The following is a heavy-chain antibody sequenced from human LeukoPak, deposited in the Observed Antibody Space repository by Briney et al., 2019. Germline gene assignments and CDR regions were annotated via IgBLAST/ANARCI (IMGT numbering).Heavy chain of an antibody. Sequence: GGSLRLSCAASGFTFSSYGMHWVRQAPGKGLEWVAFIRYDGSNKYYADSVKGRFTISRDNSKNTLYLQMNSLRAEDTAVYYCAKDPTHYRVWDDYDSSVLSCWGQGTLVTVSS. V-gene: IGHV3-30*02. CDR3: AKDPTHYRVWDDYDSSVLSC. J-gene: IGHJ4*02. CDR2: IRYDGSNK. D-gene: IGHD3-22*01. CDR1: GFTFSSYG.